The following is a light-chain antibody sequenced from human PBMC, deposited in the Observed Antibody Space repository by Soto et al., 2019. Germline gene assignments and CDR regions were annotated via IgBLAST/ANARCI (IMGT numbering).Light chain of an antibody. J-gene: IGKJ1*01. CDR1: QGVSSSY. Sequence: ETVVTQSPATLSVSPGERATLSCRASQGVSSSYLAWYQQKPGQAPRLLIYGASSRATGIPDKFVGTGSGTDFTLTISRLEPEDFAVYYCQQYGSSQWTFGQGTKVDIK. CDR3: QQYGSSQWT. V-gene: IGKV3-20*01. CDR2: GAS.